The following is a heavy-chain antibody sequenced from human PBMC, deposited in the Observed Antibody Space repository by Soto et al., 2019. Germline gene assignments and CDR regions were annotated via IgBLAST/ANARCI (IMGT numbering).Heavy chain of an antibody. J-gene: IGHJ5*02. Sequence: SETLSLTCTVYGGSISSYYWSWIRQPPGKGLEWIGYIYYSGSTNYNPSLKSRVTISVDTSKNQFSLKLSSVTAADTAVYYCARGVARDCSGGSCYQNWFDPWGQGTLVTVSS. V-gene: IGHV4-59*01. CDR2: IYYSGST. D-gene: IGHD2-15*01. CDR3: ARGVARDCSGGSCYQNWFDP. CDR1: GGSISSYY.